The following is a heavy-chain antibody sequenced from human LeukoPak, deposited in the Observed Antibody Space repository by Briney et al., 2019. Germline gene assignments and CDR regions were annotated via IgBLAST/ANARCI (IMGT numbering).Heavy chain of an antibody. CDR2: IIPIFGTA. J-gene: IGHJ4*02. D-gene: IGHD3-3*01. CDR1: GGTFSSYA. Sequence: SVKVSCKASGGTFSSYAISWVRQAPGQGLEWMGRIIPIFGTANYAQKFQGRVTITTGESTSTAYMELSSLRSEDTAVYYCARDRGNLRFLEWSTYYFDYWGQGTLVTVSS. V-gene: IGHV1-69*05. CDR3: ARDRGNLRFLEWSTYYFDY.